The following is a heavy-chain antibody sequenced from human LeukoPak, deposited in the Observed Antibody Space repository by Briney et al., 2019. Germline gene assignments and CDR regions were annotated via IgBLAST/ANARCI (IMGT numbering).Heavy chain of an antibody. V-gene: IGHV3-74*01. J-gene: IGHJ4*02. CDR3: ARDISPISIVGATWLRGQYFDY. CDR1: GFTFDDYA. CDR2: ISGDESST. D-gene: IGHD1-26*01. Sequence: GGSLRLSCAASGFTFDDYAMHWVRQAPGKGLVWVSRISGDESSTSYADSVKGRFTISRDNAKNSLYLQMNSLRAEDTAVYYCARDISPISIVGATWLRGQYFDYWGQGTLVTVSS.